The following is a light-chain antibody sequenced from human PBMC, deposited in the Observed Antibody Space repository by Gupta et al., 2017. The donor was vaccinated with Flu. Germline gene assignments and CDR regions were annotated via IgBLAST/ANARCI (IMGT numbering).Light chain of an antibody. CDR3: QVWDSSSDHPAHV. CDR2: DDS. J-gene: IGLJ1*01. CDR1: NIGSKS. Sequence: SYVLTQPPPLSLAPAQPARITCGGNNIGSKSVHWYQQKPGQAPVLVVYDDSDRPSGIPERFSGSNSGNTATLTISRVEAGDEADYYCQVWDSSSDHPAHVFGTGTKVTVL. V-gene: IGLV3-21*02.